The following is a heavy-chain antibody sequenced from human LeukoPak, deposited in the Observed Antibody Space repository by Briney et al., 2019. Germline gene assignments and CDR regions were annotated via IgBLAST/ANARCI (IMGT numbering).Heavy chain of an antibody. CDR2: INHSGST. J-gene: IGHJ5*02. V-gene: IGHV4-34*01. D-gene: IGHD3-3*01. CDR3: ARGPLRSGYYRPNWFDP. CDR1: GGSFSGYY. Sequence: KPSETLSLTCAVYGGSFSGYYWSWIRQPPGKGLEWIGEINHSGSTNYNPSLKSRVTISVDTSKNQFSLKLSSVTAADTTVYYCARGPLRSGYYRPNWFDPWGQGTLATVSS.